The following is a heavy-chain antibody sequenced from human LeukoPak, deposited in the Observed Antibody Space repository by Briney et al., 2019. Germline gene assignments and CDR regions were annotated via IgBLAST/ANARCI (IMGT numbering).Heavy chain of an antibody. D-gene: IGHD2-15*01. CDR2: IYYSGST. J-gene: IGHJ4*02. CDR3: AATRPPRSVFDY. Sequence: SETLSLTCTVSGGSISSGGYYWSWIRQHPGKGLEWIGYIYYSGSTYYNPSLKSRVTISVDTSKNQFSLKLSSVTAADTAVYYCAATRPPRSVFDYWGQGTLVTVSS. V-gene: IGHV4-31*03. CDR1: GGSISSGGYY.